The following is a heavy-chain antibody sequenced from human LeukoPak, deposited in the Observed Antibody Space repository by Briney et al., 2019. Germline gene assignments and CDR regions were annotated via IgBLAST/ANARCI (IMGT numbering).Heavy chain of an antibody. CDR1: GFTFSSYE. CDR3: VRRTDGYTSN. D-gene: IGHD5-24*01. Sequence: PGGSLRLSCTASGFTFSSYEMNWVRQAPGRGLEWVSYISSSGTTIYYADSVKGRFTISRDNAKNSLYLQMNSLRAEDTADYYCVRRTDGYTSNCGQRTLVTVSS. CDR2: ISSSGTTI. V-gene: IGHV3-48*03. J-gene: IGHJ4*02.